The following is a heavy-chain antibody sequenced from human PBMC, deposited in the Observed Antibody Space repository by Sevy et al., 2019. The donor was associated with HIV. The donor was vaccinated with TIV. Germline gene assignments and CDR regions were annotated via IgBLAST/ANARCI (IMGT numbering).Heavy chain of an antibody. D-gene: IGHD6-13*01. Sequence: GGSLRLSCAASGFIFSGYVMSGVRQAPGKGLEWVSTISGSGGSTYYADSVKGRFAISRDNSKNTLDLEMNSLRVEDTAVYYCAKDASSSWTGGTFQHWGQGTLVTVSS. J-gene: IGHJ1*01. CDR3: AKDASSSWTGGTFQH. V-gene: IGHV3-23*01. CDR1: GFIFSGYV. CDR2: ISGSGGST.